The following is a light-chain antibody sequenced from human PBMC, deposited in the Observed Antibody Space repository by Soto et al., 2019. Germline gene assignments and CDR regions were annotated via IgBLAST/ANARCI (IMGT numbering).Light chain of an antibody. CDR1: QSLEHSDGNTY. CDR3: MQATQYRPYT. J-gene: IGKJ2*01. V-gene: IGKV2-24*01. CDR2: KVS. Sequence: DVVLTQTPLSSPVTLGQPASISCRSSQSLEHSDGNTYLSWLHQRPGQPPRLLIYKVSHRSSGVPDSFSGGGAATDFALKISRVEAEDVGIYYCMQATQYRPYTFGQGTKLEIK.